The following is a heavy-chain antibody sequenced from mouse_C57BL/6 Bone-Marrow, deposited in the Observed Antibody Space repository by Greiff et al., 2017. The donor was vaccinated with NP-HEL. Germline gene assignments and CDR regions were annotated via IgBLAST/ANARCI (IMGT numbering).Heavy chain of an antibody. V-gene: IGHV1-64*01. CDR2: IHPNSGST. J-gene: IGHJ3*01. CDR1: GYTFTSYW. D-gene: IGHD1-1*01. Sequence: QVQLKQPGAELVKPGASVKLSCKASGYTFTSYWMHWVKQRPGQGLEWIGMIHPNSGSTNYNEKFKSKATLTVDKSSSTAYMQLSSLTSEDSAVYYCAPYYGSPFAYWGQGTLVTVSA. CDR3: APYYGSPFAY.